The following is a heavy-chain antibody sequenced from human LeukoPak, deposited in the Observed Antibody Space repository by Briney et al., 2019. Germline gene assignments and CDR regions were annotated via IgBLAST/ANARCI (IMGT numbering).Heavy chain of an antibody. CDR3: AKDFPGMIVDAFDI. CDR1: GFTFSSYL. Sequence: GGSLRLSCAASGFTFSSYLMSWVRQAPGKGLEWVSGISGSGDNTYYAASVQGRFTISRDNSKNTLYLQVNSLRAEDTAVYYCAKDFPGMIVDAFDIWGQGTMVTVSS. V-gene: IGHV3-23*01. D-gene: IGHD3-22*01. J-gene: IGHJ3*02. CDR2: ISGSGDNT.